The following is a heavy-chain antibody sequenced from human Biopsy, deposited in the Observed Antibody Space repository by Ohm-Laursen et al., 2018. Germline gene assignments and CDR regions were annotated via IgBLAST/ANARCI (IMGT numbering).Heavy chain of an antibody. CDR1: GGTFSNSA. Sequence: ASVKVSCKASGGTFSNSAITWVRQAPGQGLEWMGGIIGIFRTAHYAQKFQGRVTITADEFMSTAYMELSSLRSEDTAVYYCARGGGYNWNNGWFDPWGQGTLVTVSS. D-gene: IGHD1/OR15-1a*01. V-gene: IGHV1-69*13. CDR2: IIGIFRTA. CDR3: ARGGGYNWNNGWFDP. J-gene: IGHJ5*02.